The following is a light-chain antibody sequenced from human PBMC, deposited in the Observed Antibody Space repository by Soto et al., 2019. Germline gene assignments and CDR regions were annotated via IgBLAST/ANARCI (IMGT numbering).Light chain of an antibody. CDR3: SSGAGSGIYV. CDR2: EVS. CDR1: SSDVGGYNF. J-gene: IGLJ1*01. Sequence: QSVLTQPPSASGSPGQSVTISCTGTSSDVGGYNFVSWYQQHPGRSPKLMIYEVSKRPSGVPDRFSGSKSGNTASLTVSGLQAEDDADYYCSSGAGSGIYVFGTGTKVT. V-gene: IGLV2-8*01.